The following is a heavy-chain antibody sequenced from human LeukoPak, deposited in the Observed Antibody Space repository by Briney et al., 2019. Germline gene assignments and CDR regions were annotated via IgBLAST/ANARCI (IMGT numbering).Heavy chain of an antibody. CDR2: INHSGST. J-gene: IGHJ5*02. Sequence: TTSETLFLTCAVYGGSFSGYYWSWIRQPPGKGLEWIGEINHSGSTNYNPSLKSRVTISVDTSKNQFSLKLSSVTAADTAVYYCASLLGEGTSRNWFDPWTQGTLVTVSS. V-gene: IGHV4-34*01. CDR1: GGSFSGYY. D-gene: IGHD2-2*01. CDR3: ASLLGEGTSRNWFDP.